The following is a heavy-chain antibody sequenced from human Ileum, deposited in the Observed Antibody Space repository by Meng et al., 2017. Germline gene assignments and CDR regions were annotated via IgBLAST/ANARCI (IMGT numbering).Heavy chain of an antibody. D-gene: IGHD3-10*01. V-gene: IGHV3-7*01. CDR3: ARGRSARIGRGDFEDYFDS. Sequence: GESLKISCAASGFTFSTYWMSWVRQAPGKGLEWVANIKQDGSEKYYVDSVKGRFTISRDNGENSQHLQMNSLRVEDTGVYYCARGRSARIGRGDFEDYFDSWGQGTLVTVSS. CDR1: GFTFSTYW. J-gene: IGHJ4*02. CDR2: IKQDGSEK.